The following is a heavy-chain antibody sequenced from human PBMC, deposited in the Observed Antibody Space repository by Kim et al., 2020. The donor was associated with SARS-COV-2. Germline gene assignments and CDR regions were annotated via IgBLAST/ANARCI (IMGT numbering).Heavy chain of an antibody. V-gene: IGHV3-53*01. CDR3: TKSHAVAGTSNWFDP. CDR1: GITVSNNY. Sequence: GGSLRLSCSASGITVSNNYLNWVRQAPGKGLEWVSVLYRGGRADYADSVKGRFTMSSDTSKNTVYLQMNSLRVADTALYFCTKSHAVAGTSNWFDPSGQG. D-gene: IGHD6-19*01. CDR2: LYRGGRA. J-gene: IGHJ5*02.